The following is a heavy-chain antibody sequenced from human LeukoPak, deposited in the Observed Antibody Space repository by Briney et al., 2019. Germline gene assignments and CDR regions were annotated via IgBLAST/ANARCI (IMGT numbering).Heavy chain of an antibody. CDR2: ISPGGGTT. D-gene: IGHD4-11*01. CDR1: GFPFGNEA. V-gene: IGHV3-23*01. J-gene: IGHJ4*02. Sequence: QSGGSLRLSCAASGFPFGNEAMSWVRQSPERGLEWVSSISPGGGTTYYADSVKGRFTISRDNSKNTLYVQMNSLRAEDTAVYYCAKVRSGSSNWALRIFDNWGQGTLVSVSS. CDR3: AKVRSGSSNWALRIFDN.